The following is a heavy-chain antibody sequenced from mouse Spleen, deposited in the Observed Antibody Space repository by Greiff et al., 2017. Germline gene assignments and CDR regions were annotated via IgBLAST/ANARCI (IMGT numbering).Heavy chain of an antibody. J-gene: IGHJ2*01. CDR1: GFTFSSYA. V-gene: IGHV5-9-3*01. CDR2: ISSGGSYT. Sequence: EVKVVESGGGLVKPGGSLKLSCAASGFTFSSYAMSWVRQTPEKRLEWVATISSGGSYTYYPDSVKGRFTISRDNAKNTLYLQMSSLRSEDTAMYYCARHDNYFDYWGQGTTLTVSS. CDR3: ARHDNYFDY.